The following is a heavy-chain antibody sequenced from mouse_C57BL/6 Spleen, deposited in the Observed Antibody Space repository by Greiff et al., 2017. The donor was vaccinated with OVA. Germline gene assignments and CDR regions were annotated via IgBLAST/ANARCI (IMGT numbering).Heavy chain of an antibody. J-gene: IGHJ3*01. CDR2: IDPSDSYT. V-gene: IGHV1-50*01. Sequence: QVQLQQPGAELVKPGASVKLSCKASGYTFTSYWMQWVKQRPGQGLEWIGEIDPSDSYTNYNQKFKGKATLTVDTSSSTAYMQLSSLTSEDSAVYYCARGGGPGIADWGQGTLVTVSA. CDR1: GYTFTSYW. CDR3: ARGGGPGIAD.